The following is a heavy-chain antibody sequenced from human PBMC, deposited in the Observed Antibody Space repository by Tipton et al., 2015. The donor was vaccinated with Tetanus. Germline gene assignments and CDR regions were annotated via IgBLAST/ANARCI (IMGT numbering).Heavy chain of an antibody. J-gene: IGHJ4*02. CDR2: ISKDGNNK. V-gene: IGHV3-30*18. CDR1: GFTFSRHG. D-gene: IGHD6-13*01. Sequence: SLRLSCAASGFTFSRHGLHWVRQAPGKGLEWVAVISKDGNNKLYADSVQGRFTISRDNSRDTVYLQMNSLRADDTAVYFCGKDLGGPSTSWYGKGNIDYWGQGTPVSVTS. CDR3: GKDLGGPSTSWYGKGNIDY.